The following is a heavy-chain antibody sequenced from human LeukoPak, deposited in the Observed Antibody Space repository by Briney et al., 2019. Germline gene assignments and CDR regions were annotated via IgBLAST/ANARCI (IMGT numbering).Heavy chain of an antibody. V-gene: IGHV5-51*01. J-gene: IGHJ4*02. D-gene: IGHD6-19*01. Sequence: GESLKISCKGSGCSFTSYWIGWVRQMPGKGLEWMGIIYPGDSDTRYSPSFQGQVTISADKSISTAYLQWSSLKASDTAMYYCARHPYGYSSGWSHPFDYWGQGTLVTVSS. CDR1: GCSFTSYW. CDR3: ARHPYGYSSGWSHPFDY. CDR2: IYPGDSDT.